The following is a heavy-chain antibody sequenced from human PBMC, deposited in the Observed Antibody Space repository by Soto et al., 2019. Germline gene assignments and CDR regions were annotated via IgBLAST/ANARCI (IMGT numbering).Heavy chain of an antibody. CDR3: ARGTGMCGYGVIGVAV. J-gene: IGHJ4*01. V-gene: IGHV4-31*03. D-gene: IGHD3-10*01. CDR1: GGSISSGAYY. Sequence: QVQLQESGPGLVKPSQTLSLICTVSGGSISSGAYYWTWIRQYPGKGLEWIGHIFYTGSIYYNPSITPRLTITGSASDHQVSLQPTPVPAAATAVYYCARGTGMCGYGVIGVAVWGQGAPVSVS. CDR2: IFYTGSI.